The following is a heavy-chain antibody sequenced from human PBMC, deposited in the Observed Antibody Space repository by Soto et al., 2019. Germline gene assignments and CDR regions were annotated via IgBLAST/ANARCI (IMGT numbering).Heavy chain of an antibody. V-gene: IGHV1-18*01. J-gene: IGHJ6*02. D-gene: IGHD2-8*01. CDR2: VSGYNGDT. CDR1: GYTFSRYG. Sequence: QGQLVQSGPEVKKPGASVKVSCKASGYTFSRYGISWVRQAPGQGLEWMGWVSGYNGDTKYAQKVQGRVTVTIDTSTYKAYMESRRMTADDTAIYYCAKNGRPPFYFFGMNVWGQGTTVTVSS. CDR3: AKNGRPPFYFFGMNV.